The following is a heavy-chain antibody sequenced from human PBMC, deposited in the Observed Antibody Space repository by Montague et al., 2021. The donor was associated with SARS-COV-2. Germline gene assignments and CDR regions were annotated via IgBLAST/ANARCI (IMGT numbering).Heavy chain of an antibody. J-gene: IGHJ2*01. V-gene: IGHV4-39*01. Sequence: SETLSLTCIVSGGSISSRTYYWGWIRQPPGKGLEWIGSIFYDGSTYYNLSLKSRVTISVDTSKNQLSLNLSSVTAADTAVYYCARHGPNDYYHSRYFDLWGRGTLVTVSS. D-gene: IGHD3-10*01. CDR2: IFYDGST. CDR1: GGSISSRTYY. CDR3: ARHGPNDYYHSRYFDL.